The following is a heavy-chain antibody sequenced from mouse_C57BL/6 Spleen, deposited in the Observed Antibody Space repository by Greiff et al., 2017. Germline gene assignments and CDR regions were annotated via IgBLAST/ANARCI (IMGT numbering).Heavy chain of an antibody. J-gene: IGHJ3*01. D-gene: IGHD1-1*02. CDR1: GYTFTSYW. CDR2: IYPGNSDT. CDR3: AGDYGAWFAY. V-gene: IGHV1-5*01. Sequence: EVQLQQSGTVLARPGASVKMSCKTSGYTFTSYWMHWVKQRPGQGLEWIGAIYPGNSDTSYNQKFKGKAKLTAVTSASTAYMELSSLTTEDSAVYYGAGDYGAWFAYWGQGTLVTVSA.